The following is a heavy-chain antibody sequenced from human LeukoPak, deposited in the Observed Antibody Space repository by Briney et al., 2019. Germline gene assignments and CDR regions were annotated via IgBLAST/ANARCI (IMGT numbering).Heavy chain of an antibody. CDR1: GFTFSSYE. CDR2: ISSSGSTI. CDR3: ARDLGERVLWFGVPYYYYYMDV. Sequence: QPGGSLRLSCAASGFTFSSYEMNWVRQAPGKGLEWVSYISSSGSTIYYADSVKGRFTISRDNAKNSLYLQMNSLRAEDTAVYYCARDLGERVLWFGVPYYYYYMDVWGKGTTVTISS. J-gene: IGHJ6*03. D-gene: IGHD3-10*01. V-gene: IGHV3-48*03.